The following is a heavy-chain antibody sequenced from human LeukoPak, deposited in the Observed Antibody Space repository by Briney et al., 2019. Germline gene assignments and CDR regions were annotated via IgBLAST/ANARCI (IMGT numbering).Heavy chain of an antibody. D-gene: IGHD5-24*01. CDR2: IIPIFGTT. V-gene: IGHV1-69*05. CDR1: GGTFSSYA. J-gene: IGHJ4*02. Sequence: SVKVSCKASGGTFSSYAISWVRQAPGQGLEWMGGIIPIFGTTNYAQKFQGRVTITTDESTSTAYMELSSLRSEDTAVYYCARGRDGYSPFDYWGQGTLVTVSS. CDR3: ARGRDGYSPFDY.